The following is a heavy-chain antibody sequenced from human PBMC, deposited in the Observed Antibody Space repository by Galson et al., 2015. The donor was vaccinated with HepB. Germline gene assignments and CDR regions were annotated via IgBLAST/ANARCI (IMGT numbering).Heavy chain of an antibody. V-gene: IGHV3-30*18. CDR3: AKEVVSAIQPLPYLDY. CDR1: GFTFSSYG. Sequence: SLRLSCAASGFTFSSYGMHWFRQAPGKGLEWVTVISFDGSKTYFADSVKGRFIISRDNSKNTLYLQMNSLRAEDTAVYYCAKEVVSAIQPLPYLDYWGQGTLVTVSS. J-gene: IGHJ4*02. CDR2: ISFDGSKT. D-gene: IGHD2-21*01.